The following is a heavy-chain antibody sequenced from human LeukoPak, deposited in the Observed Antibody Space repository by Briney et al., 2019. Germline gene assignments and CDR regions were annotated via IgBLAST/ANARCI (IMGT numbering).Heavy chain of an antibody. D-gene: IGHD2-15*01. V-gene: IGHV1-69*06. CDR3: ARGYCSGGSCHNWFDP. Sequence: SVKVSCKASGGTFSSYAISWVRQAPGQGLEWMGGIIPIFGTANYAQKFQGRVTITADKSTSTAYMELSSLRSEDMAVYYCARGYCSGGSCHNWFDPWGQGTLVTVSS. J-gene: IGHJ5*02. CDR2: IIPIFGTA. CDR1: GGTFSSYA.